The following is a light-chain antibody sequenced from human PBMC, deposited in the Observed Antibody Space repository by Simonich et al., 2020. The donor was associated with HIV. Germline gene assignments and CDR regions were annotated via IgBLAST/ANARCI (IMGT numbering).Light chain of an antibody. J-gene: IGKJ1*01. CDR2: DAS. CDR3: QQYDNWPPWT. CDR1: QSVSSSS. V-gene: IGKV3D-20*01. Sequence: EIVLTQSPGALSLSPGERATLSCRASQSVSSSSLAWYQQKPGLAPRLLIYDASSRATGIPDRFSGSGSGTEFTLTISTMQSEDFAVYYCQQYDNWPPWTFGQGTKVEIK.